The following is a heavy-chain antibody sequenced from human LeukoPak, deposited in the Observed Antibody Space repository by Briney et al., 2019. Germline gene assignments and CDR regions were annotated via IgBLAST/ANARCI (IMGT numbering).Heavy chain of an antibody. J-gene: IGHJ6*03. CDR2: IYHDGST. V-gene: IGHV4-38-2*01. CDR3: ARAPGNYYMDV. D-gene: IGHD1-14*01. CDR1: GYSISSGNY. Sequence: SETQSLTCAVSGYSISSGNYWGWIRQPPGKGLEWIGSIYHDGSTYYNPSLKSRVTISVDTSKNQFSLKLSSVTAADTAVYYCARAPGNYYMDVWGKGTTVTVSS.